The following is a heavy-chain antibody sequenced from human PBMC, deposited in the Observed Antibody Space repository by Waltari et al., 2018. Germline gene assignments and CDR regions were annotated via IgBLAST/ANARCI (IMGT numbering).Heavy chain of an antibody. CDR2: INHSGST. J-gene: IGHJ6*03. CDR3: ARAESGVAHLTYYYYMDV. CDR1: GGSFSGYY. V-gene: IGHV4-34*01. D-gene: IGHD3-3*01. Sequence: QVQLQQWGAGLLKPSETLSLTCAVYGGSFSGYYWSWIRQPPGKGLEWIGEINHSGSTNYNPSLKSRVTISVDTSKNQFSLKLSSVTAADTAVYYCARAESGVAHLTYYYYMDVWGKGTTVTVSS.